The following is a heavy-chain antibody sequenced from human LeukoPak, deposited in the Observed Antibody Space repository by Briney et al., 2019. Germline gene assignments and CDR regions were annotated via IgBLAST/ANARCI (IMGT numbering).Heavy chain of an antibody. Sequence: KSSETLSLTCTVSGGSISGTDLYWGWFRQLPGKGLEWIGNIHSTGNSFCNPSLKSRVTISVDTSKNQFSLKLSSVTAADTAVYYCEKDSHLDVWGHGTTVTVSS. D-gene: IGHD2-15*01. V-gene: IGHV4-39*01. CDR2: IHSTGNS. CDR1: GGSISGTDLY. J-gene: IGHJ6*02. CDR3: EKDSHLDV.